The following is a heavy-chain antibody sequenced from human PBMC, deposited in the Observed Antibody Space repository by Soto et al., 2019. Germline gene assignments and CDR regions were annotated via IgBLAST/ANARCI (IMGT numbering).Heavy chain of an antibody. D-gene: IGHD3-10*01. J-gene: IGHJ3*02. CDR3: ARDKGSDAPIDM. Sequence: ASVKVSCKASGYNFMNYYIYWVRQAPGQGLEWMGIINPNGATSYAQKFLDRIDMTSDMFTDTVYMDLSSLGSEDTAVYFCARDKGSDAPIDMWGQGTMVTVSS. V-gene: IGHV1-46*01. CDR2: INPNGAT. CDR1: GYNFMNYY.